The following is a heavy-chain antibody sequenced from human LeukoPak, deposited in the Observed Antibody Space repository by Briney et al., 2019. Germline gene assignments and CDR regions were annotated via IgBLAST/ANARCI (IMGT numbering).Heavy chain of an antibody. J-gene: IGHJ4*02. V-gene: IGHV3-21*01. Sequence: GGSLRLSCAASGFTFSSYSMNWVRQAPGKGLEWVSSISSSSYIYYADSVKGRFTISRDNAKNSLYLQMNSLRAEDTAVYYCARLRLTGTRVDYWGQGTLVTVSS. CDR1: GFTFSSYS. CDR3: ARLRLTGTRVDY. CDR2: ISSSSYI. D-gene: IGHD1-20*01.